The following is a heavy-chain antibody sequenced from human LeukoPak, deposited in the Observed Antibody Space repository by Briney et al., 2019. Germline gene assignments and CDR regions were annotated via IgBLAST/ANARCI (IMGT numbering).Heavy chain of an antibody. CDR3: ARGAGLGYDFWSGYRNNVFDT. D-gene: IGHD3-3*01. Sequence: ASVKVSCKASGYTFTSYDINWVRQATGRGLEWMGWMNPNSGNTGYAQKFQGRVTITRNTSISTAYMELSSLRSEDTAVYSCARGAGLGYDFWSGYRNNVFDTWGKGTMVTVSS. CDR1: GYTFTSYD. J-gene: IGHJ3*02. V-gene: IGHV1-8*03. CDR2: MNPNSGNT.